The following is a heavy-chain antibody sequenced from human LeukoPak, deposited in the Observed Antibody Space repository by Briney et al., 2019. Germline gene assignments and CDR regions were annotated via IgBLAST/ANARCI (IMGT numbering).Heavy chain of an antibody. CDR2: FDPEDGET. CDR1: GYTLTELS. J-gene: IGHJ1*01. D-gene: IGHD4-17*01. Sequence: ASVKVSCKVSGYTLTELSMHWVRQAPGKGLEWMGGFDPEDGETIYAQRFQGRVTMTEDTSTDTAYMELSSLRSEDTAVYYCATALLYGDGEYFQHWGQGTLVTVSS. CDR3: ATALLYGDGEYFQH. V-gene: IGHV1-24*01.